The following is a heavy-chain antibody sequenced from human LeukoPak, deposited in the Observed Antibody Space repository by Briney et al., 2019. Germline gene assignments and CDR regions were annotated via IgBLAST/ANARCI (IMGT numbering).Heavy chain of an antibody. D-gene: IGHD2-8*02. Sequence: SVTLSCKASGFTFSSSAVKWVRQARGQRLEWIGWIVVGSGNTNYAQKFQERVTITRDMSTSTAYMELSSLRSEDTAVYYCAAVSSIVLVLHAFDICCRGTMVTVSS. CDR1: GFTFSSSA. J-gene: IGHJ3*02. CDR2: IVVGSGNT. CDR3: AAVSSIVLVLHAFDI. V-gene: IGHV1-58*01.